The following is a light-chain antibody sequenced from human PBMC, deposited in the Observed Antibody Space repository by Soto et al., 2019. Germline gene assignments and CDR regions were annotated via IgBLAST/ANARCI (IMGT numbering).Light chain of an antibody. J-gene: IGKJ5*01. CDR2: DAS. CDR1: QSVSSS. Sequence: EIVLTQSPATLSLSPGERATLSCRASQSVSSSLGWYQQKPGQAPRLLIYDASSRATGIPARFSGSGSGTDFTLTISSLEPEDFAVYYCQQRGNWPITFGQGTRLETK. CDR3: QQRGNWPIT. V-gene: IGKV3-11*01.